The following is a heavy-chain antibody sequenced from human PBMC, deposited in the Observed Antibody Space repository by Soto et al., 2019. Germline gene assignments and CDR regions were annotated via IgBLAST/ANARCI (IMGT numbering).Heavy chain of an antibody. CDR2: ISSYGADT. CDR3: VKEVHWRSDWYGQFDY. Sequence: EVQLVESGGTLVQPGGSLRLSCSASGFTFNSYAMHWVRQAPGKGLEFVSAISSYGADTYYADSVKGRFAISRDNSKKTLYLQMSSLRAEDTALYYCVKEVHWRSDWYGQFDYWGQGALVTVSS. D-gene: IGHD6-19*01. CDR1: GFTFNSYA. J-gene: IGHJ4*02. V-gene: IGHV3-64D*06.